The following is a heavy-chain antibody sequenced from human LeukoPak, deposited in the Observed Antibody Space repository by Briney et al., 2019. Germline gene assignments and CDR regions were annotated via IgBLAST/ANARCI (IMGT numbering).Heavy chain of an antibody. J-gene: IGHJ4*02. D-gene: IGHD2-2*01. CDR1: GFTFSSYD. V-gene: IGHV3-13*01. CDR2: IGTAGDT. Sequence: GGSLRLSCAASGFTFSSYDMHWVRQATGKGLEWVSAIGTAGDTYYADSVKGRFTISRDNSKNTLYLQMNSLRAEDTAVYYCAKANLPGVVPAAFDYWGQGTLVTVSS. CDR3: AKANLPGVVPAAFDY.